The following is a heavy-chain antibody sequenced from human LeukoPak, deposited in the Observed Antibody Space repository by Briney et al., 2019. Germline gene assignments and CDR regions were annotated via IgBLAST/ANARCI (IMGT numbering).Heavy chain of an antibody. J-gene: IGHJ4*02. CDR3: GRDSLGGDY. V-gene: IGHV3-33*08. CDR2: IWNDGSKK. CDR1: GFSFSTFG. D-gene: IGHD3-16*01. Sequence: GRSLRLSCAASGFSFSTFGMHWARRAPGKGLEWVAVIWNDGSKKFYAESVKGRFTISRDNSQNTLYLQMNRLRAKDTAVYYCGRDSLGGDYWGQGTLVTVSS.